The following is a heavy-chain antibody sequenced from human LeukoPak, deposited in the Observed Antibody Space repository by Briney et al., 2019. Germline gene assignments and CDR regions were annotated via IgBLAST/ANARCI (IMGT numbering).Heavy chain of an antibody. Sequence: GGSLRLSCAASGFTFSSYAMSWVRQAPGKGLEWVSAISGSGGSTYYADSVKGRFTISRDNSKNTLYLQMNSLRAEDTAVYYCAKGLTIFGVVITCFDYWGQGTLVTVSS. CDR2: ISGSGGST. CDR3: AKGLTIFGVVITCFDY. CDR1: GFTFSSYA. V-gene: IGHV3-23*01. J-gene: IGHJ4*02. D-gene: IGHD3-3*01.